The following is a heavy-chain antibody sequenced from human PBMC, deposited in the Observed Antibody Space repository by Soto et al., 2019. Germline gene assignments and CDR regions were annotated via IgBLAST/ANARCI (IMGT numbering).Heavy chain of an antibody. J-gene: IGHJ6*02. CDR3: ARAGSSSSTLWYYYYGMDV. Sequence: VGSLRLSCAASGFTFSSYWMSWVRQAPGKGLEWVANIKQDGSEKYYVDSVKGRFTISRDNAKNSLYLQMNSLRAEDTAVYYCARAGSSSSTLWYYYYGMDVWGQGTTVTVSS. CDR1: GFTFSSYW. V-gene: IGHV3-7*03. CDR2: IKQDGSEK. D-gene: IGHD6-6*01.